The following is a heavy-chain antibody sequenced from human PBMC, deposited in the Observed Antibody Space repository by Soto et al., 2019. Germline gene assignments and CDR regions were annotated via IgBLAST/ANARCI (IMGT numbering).Heavy chain of an antibody. CDR3: AKDLVLRYFDWLPQYFDY. Sequence: GWSLRLSCAASGVTVSSKDVTWVRQDPGKGLEWVSVIYSGGNTYYADSVKGRFTISRDNSKNTLYLQMNSLRAEDTAVYYCAKDLVLRYFDWLPQYFDYWGQGTLVTVSS. CDR1: GVTVSSKD. V-gene: IGHV3-53*01. J-gene: IGHJ4*02. CDR2: IYSGGNT. D-gene: IGHD3-9*01.